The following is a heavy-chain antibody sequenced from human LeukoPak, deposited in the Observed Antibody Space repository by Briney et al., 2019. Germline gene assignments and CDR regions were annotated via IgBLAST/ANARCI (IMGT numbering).Heavy chain of an antibody. CDR2: LSGSHSST. V-gene: IGHV3-23*01. D-gene: IGHD6-19*01. J-gene: IGHJ4*02. CDR3: AKDYGSGWYDY. CDR1: GFTFSSYA. Sequence: PGGSLRLSCAASGFTFSSYAMSWVRQAPGKGLYWVSGLSGSHSSTYYADSVKGRFTISRDNSKNTLYLQMNSLRAEDTAVYYCAKDYGSGWYDYWGQGTLVTVSS.